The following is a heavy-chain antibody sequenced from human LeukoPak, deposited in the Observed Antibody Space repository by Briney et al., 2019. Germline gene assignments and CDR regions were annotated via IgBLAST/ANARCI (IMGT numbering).Heavy chain of an antibody. CDR1: GGSISYYY. CDR2: IYTSGST. Sequence: SQTLSLTCTVSGGSISYYYWSWIRQPAGNGLEWIGRIYTSGSTNYNPSLKSRVTMSVDTSKNQFSLKLSSVTAADTAVYYCARHLRWTTLDYWGQGTLVTVSS. CDR3: ARHLRWTTLDY. V-gene: IGHV4-4*07. J-gene: IGHJ4*02. D-gene: IGHD3/OR15-3a*01.